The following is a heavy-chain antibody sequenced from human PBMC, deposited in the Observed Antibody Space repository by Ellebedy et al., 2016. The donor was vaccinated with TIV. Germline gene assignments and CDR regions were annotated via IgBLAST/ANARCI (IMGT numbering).Heavy chain of an antibody. CDR3: ARHRVIRGKMPSIYFDY. D-gene: IGHD3-3*01. V-gene: IGHV4-59*08. Sequence: MPSETLSLTCTVYGGSISSYYWSWIRQPPGKGLEWIGYIYDSGSTNYYPYLKSRVTISVDTSKNQFSLKLSSVTAADTAVYYWARHRVIRGKMPSIYFDYWGQGALVTVSS. CDR1: GGSISSYY. J-gene: IGHJ4*02. CDR2: IYDSGST.